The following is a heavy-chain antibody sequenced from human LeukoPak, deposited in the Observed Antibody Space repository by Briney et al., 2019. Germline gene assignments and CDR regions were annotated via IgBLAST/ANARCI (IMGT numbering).Heavy chain of an antibody. V-gene: IGHV1-69*13. CDR1: GDTFSSYA. J-gene: IGHJ5*02. CDR2: FIPVVGAT. D-gene: IGHD3-3*01. CDR3: ARDFSRNDFWSGSSWFDP. Sequence: ASVKVSCKASGDTFSSYAISWVRQAPGQGLEWMGGFIPVVGATNYAQKFQGRVTITADESTNTAYMELSSLRSEDTAVYYCARDFSRNDFWSGSSWFDPWGQGTLVTVSS.